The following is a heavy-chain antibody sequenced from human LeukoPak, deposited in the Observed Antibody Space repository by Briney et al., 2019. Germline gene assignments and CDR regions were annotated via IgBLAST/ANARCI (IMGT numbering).Heavy chain of an antibody. CDR2: INRDGSEK. Sequence: GGSLRLSCAASGFSFSSYAMTWVRQAPGRGLEWVANINRDGSEKYYVDSVKGRFTISRGNAKNSLYLQMNSLRAEDTSVYYCARVLGGGTNWFDPWGRGTLVTVSS. CDR3: ARVLGGGTNWFDP. V-gene: IGHV3-7*02. CDR1: GFSFSSYA. J-gene: IGHJ5*02. D-gene: IGHD3-16*01.